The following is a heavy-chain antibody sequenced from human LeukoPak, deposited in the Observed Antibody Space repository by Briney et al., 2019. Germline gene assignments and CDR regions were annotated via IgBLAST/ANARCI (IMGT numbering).Heavy chain of an antibody. V-gene: IGHV1-2*02. Sequence: ASVKVSCKASGYTFTSYDINGVRQATGQGGEWMGWINPNSGVTNYAQKFQGRVTMTRDTSISTVYMELSRLRSDDTAVYYCASWVVATKNFDYWGQGPLSPSP. J-gene: IGHJ4*02. CDR2: INPNSGVT. CDR1: GYTFTSYD. CDR3: ASWVVATKNFDY. D-gene: IGHD5-12*01.